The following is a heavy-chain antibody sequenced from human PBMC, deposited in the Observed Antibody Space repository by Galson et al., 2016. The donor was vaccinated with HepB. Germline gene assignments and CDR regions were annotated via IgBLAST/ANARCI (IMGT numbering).Heavy chain of an antibody. J-gene: IGHJ6*02. D-gene: IGHD2-2*01. CDR1: GYPFTTIT. Sequence: SVKVSCKASGYPFTTITLNWVRQAPGQGLEWMGWINTNTGNPTYAQGFTGRFVFSLDTSVNTAYLQISSLKAEDTAVYYCARNFTGLYCSSTGCQGGYKYSAMDVWGQGTTVTVSS. CDR2: INTNTGNP. CDR3: ARNFTGLYCSSTGCQGGYKYSAMDV. V-gene: IGHV7-4-1*02.